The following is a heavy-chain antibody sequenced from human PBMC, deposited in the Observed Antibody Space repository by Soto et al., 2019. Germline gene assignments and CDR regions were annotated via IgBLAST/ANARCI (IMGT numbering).Heavy chain of an antibody. V-gene: IGHV3-7*05. CDR2: IKQDGSEK. CDR3: ARDFCLEGGGLECHNDY. Sequence: GGSLRLSCAASGFTFSSYWMSWVRQAPGKGLEWVANIKQDGSEKYYVDSVKGRFTISRDNAKNSLYLQMNSLRAEDTAVYYCARDFCLEGGGLECHNDYWGQGTLVTVSS. CDR1: GFTFSSYW. J-gene: IGHJ4*02. D-gene: IGHD3-3*01.